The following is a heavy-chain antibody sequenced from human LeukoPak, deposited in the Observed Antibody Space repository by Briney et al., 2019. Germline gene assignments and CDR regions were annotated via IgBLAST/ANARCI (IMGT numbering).Heavy chain of an antibody. CDR1: GFTFSSYG. CDR2: IWYDGSNK. J-gene: IGHJ4*02. V-gene: IGHV3-33*01. CDR3: AYSDHFDT. D-gene: IGHD4-17*01. Sequence: GRSLRLSCAASGFTFSSYGMHWVRQAPGKGLEWVAVIWYDGSNKYYADSVKGRFTISRDNSKNTLYLQMNRLTGEDTAVYYCAYSDHFDTWGQGTLVTVSS.